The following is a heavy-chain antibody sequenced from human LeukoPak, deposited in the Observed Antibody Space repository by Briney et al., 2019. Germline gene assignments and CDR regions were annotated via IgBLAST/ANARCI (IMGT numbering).Heavy chain of an antibody. CDR1: GGSFSGYY. CDR2: INHRGST. CDR3: ARVNCSGGNCYSSRGAFDI. V-gene: IGHV4-34*01. J-gene: IGHJ3*02. D-gene: IGHD2-15*01. Sequence: SETLSLTCAVYGGSFSGYYWSWIRQPPGKGLEWIGEINHRGSTNYNPSLKSRVTISVDTSKNQFSLKLSSVTAADTALYYCARVNCSGGNCYSSRGAFDIWGQGTMVTVSS.